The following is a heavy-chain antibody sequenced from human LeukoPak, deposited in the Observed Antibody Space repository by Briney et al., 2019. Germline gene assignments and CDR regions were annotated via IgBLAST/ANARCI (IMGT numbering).Heavy chain of an antibody. CDR3: WRGIVVVAQLGFYYYYMDV. Sequence: SETLSLTCTVSGGSISSYYWSWIRRPPGKGLEWIGRIYTNGSTNYNTSLKSRVAISLEASKNQLFLLLISVVAAATAAVYYWRGIVVVAQLGFYYYYMDVWGKGTTVTTSS. CDR1: GGSISSYY. J-gene: IGHJ6*03. D-gene: IGHD2-15*01. CDR2: IYTNGST. V-gene: IGHV4-4*07.